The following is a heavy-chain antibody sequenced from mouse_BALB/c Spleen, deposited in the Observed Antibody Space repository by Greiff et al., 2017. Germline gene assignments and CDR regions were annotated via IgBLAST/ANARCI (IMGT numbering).Heavy chain of an antibody. Sequence: EVKLVESGPSLVKPSQTLSLTCSVTGDSITSGYWNWIRKFPGNKLEYMGYISYSGSTYYNPSLKSRISITRDTSKNQYYLQLNSVTTEDTATYYCARAEIYYGNYWFAYWGQGTLVTVSA. CDR3: ARAEIYYGNYWFAY. CDR2: ISYSGST. D-gene: IGHD2-1*01. J-gene: IGHJ3*01. CDR1: GDSITSGY. V-gene: IGHV3-8*02.